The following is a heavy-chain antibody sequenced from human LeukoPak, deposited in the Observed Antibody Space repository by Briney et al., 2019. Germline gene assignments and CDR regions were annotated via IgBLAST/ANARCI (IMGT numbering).Heavy chain of an antibody. CDR3: ARGSDFVWGSYRPYFDY. CDR2: ISGSTSYI. V-gene: IGHV3-21*01. J-gene: IGHJ4*02. CDR1: AFTFRTYS. Sequence: GGSLRLSCVASAFTFRTYSMHWVRQAPGKGLEWVSSISGSTSYIHYADSVRGRFTISRDNAKNSLYLQMNSLRAEDTAVYYCARGSDFVWGSYRPYFDYWGQGTLVTVSS. D-gene: IGHD3-16*02.